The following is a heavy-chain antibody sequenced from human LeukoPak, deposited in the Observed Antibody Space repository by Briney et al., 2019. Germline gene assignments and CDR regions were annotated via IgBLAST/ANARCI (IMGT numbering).Heavy chain of an antibody. CDR3: ARGASSWYSTSPNFDY. D-gene: IGHD6-13*01. J-gene: IGHJ4*02. V-gene: IGHV3-23*01. CDR1: GIIFRNYA. CDR2: ISGSGGST. Sequence: PGGSLRLSCAASGIIFRNYAMSWVRQAPGEGLGWVSGISGSGGSTVYVDSVKGRFTISRDNSKNIMYLQMNSLRAEDTAVYYCARGASSWYSTSPNFDYWGQGALVTVSS.